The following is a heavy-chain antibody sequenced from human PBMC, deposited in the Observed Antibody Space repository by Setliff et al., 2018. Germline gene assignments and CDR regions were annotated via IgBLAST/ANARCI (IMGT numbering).Heavy chain of an antibody. CDR2: YSHSGGS. J-gene: IGHJ4*02. V-gene: IGHV4-34*01. Sequence: SETLSLTCTVFGESLIDYSWHWIRQPPGKGLEWIGEYSHSGGSKYHPSLEGRVTISADESKRRVSLKLTSLTAADTAVYYCASPQARGFWARYYFDLWGQGTLVTVSS. CDR1: GESLIDYS. CDR3: ASPQARGFWARYYFDL. D-gene: IGHD6-6*01.